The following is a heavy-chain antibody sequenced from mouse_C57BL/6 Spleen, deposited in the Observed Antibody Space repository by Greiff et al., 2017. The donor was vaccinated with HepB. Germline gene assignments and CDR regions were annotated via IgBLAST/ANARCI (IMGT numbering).Heavy chain of an antibody. CDR2: IDPETGGT. J-gene: IGHJ3*01. D-gene: IGHD2-4*01. V-gene: IGHV1-15*01. CDR1: GYTFTDYE. Sequence: QVQLQQSGAELVRPGASVTLSCKASGYTFTDYEMHWVKQTPVHGLEWIGAIDPETGGTAYNQKFKGKAILTADKSSSTAYMELRSLTSEDSAVYYCTRVDYNPWFAYWGQGTLVTVSA. CDR3: TRVDYNPWFAY.